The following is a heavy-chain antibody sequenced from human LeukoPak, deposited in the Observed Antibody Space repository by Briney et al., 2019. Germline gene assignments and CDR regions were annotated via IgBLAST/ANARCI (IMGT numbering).Heavy chain of an antibody. CDR3: ARVFREYSYGNAWFDP. Sequence: SAKVPCKASGGTFSSYAISWVRQAPGQGLEWMGRIIPIFGTANYAQKFQGRVTITTDESTSTAYMELSSLRSEDAAVYYCARVFREYSYGNAWFDPWGQGTLVTVSS. D-gene: IGHD5-18*01. J-gene: IGHJ5*02. CDR2: IIPIFGTA. V-gene: IGHV1-69*05. CDR1: GGTFSSYA.